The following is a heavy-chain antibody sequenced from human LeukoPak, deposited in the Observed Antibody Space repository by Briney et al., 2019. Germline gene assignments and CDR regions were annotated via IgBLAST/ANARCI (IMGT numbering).Heavy chain of an antibody. J-gene: IGHJ4*02. CDR2: IYYSGST. V-gene: IGHV4-59*01. Sequence: SETLSLTCTVSGGSISSYYWSWIRQPPGKGLEWIGYIYYSGSTNYNPSLKSRVTISVDTSKNHFSLKLSSVTAADTAVYYCARAHSSSWYLIDYWGQGTLVTVSS. CDR3: ARAHSSSWYLIDY. CDR1: GGSISSYY. D-gene: IGHD6-13*01.